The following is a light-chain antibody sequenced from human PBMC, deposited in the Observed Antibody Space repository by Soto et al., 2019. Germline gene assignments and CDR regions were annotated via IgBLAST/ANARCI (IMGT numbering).Light chain of an antibody. CDR2: NAS. Sequence: EIVLTQSPGTLSLSPGERATLSCRASQSVSSSYLAWYQQKPGQAPRLLIYNASNRATGIPARFSGSGSGTDFTLTISSLEPEDFAVYFCQHRAGWPPALTFGGGTKVDIK. CDR3: QHRAGWPPALT. V-gene: IGKV3D-20*02. J-gene: IGKJ4*01. CDR1: QSVSSSY.